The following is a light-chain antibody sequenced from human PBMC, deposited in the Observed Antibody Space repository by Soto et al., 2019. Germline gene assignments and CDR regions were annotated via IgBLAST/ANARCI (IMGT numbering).Light chain of an antibody. CDR1: QSITNR. Sequence: DIQMTQFPSTLSANVGDRVTITCRASQSITNRLAWYQQKPGEAPKVLIYDASNLESGVPSRFSGRGFGTEFILTISSLQPDDFAMYWCQHYGGMWTFAQGTKVDIK. V-gene: IGKV1-5*01. CDR3: QHYGGMWT. CDR2: DAS. J-gene: IGKJ1*01.